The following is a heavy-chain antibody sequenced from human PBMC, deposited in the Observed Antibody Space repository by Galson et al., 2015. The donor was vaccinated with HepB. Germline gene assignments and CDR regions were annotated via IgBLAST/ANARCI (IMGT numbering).Heavy chain of an antibody. CDR2: ISSSSSYT. CDR3: ARANVDIVATIIYYYYGMDV. Sequence: SLRLSCAASGFTFSDYYMSWIRQAPGKGLEWVSYISSSSSYTNYADSVKGRFTISRDNAKNSLYLQMNSLRAEDTAVYYCARANVDIVATIIYYYYGMDVWGQGTTVTVSS. V-gene: IGHV3-11*06. J-gene: IGHJ6*02. D-gene: IGHD5-12*01. CDR1: GFTFSDYY.